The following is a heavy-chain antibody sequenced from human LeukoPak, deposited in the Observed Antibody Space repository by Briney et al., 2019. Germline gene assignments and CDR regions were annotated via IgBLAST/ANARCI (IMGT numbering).Heavy chain of an antibody. CDR1: GGSISSSSYY. CDR2: IYYSGST. Sequence: SETLSLTCTVSGGSISSSSYYWGWIRQPPGKGLEWIGSIYYSGSTYYNPSLKSRVTISVDTSKNQFSLKLSSVTAADTAVYYCARRPGYSSGWFFDYWGQGTLVTVSS. J-gene: IGHJ4*02. CDR3: ARRPGYSSGWFFDY. D-gene: IGHD6-19*01. V-gene: IGHV4-39*01.